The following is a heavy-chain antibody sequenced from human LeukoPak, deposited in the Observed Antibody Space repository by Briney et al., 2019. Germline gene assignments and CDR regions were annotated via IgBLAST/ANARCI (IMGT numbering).Heavy chain of an antibody. CDR1: GFTFRKYW. CDR2: FTSSSRSI. D-gene: IGHD2-2*01. CDR3: ARESIVVVPTTMDDASDI. V-gene: IGHV3-21*01. Sequence: GGSLRLSCAASGFTFRKYWLHWVRQAPGKGLEWVSSFTSSSRSIYYADSVKGRFTISRDNAKNALYLQMHSLRVEDTAVYYCARESIVVVPTTMDDASDIWGQGTMVTVSS. J-gene: IGHJ3*02.